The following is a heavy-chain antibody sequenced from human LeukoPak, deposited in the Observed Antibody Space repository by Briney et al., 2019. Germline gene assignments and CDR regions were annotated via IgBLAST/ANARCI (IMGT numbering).Heavy chain of an antibody. CDR3: ARDQYGSGSLDY. CDR1: GFTFSSYS. CDR2: ISSSSSYI. V-gene: IGHV3-21*01. J-gene: IGHJ4*02. D-gene: IGHD3-10*01. Sequence: GGSLRLSCAASGFTFSSYSMYWVRQAPGKGLEWVSSISSSSSYIYYADSVKGRFTISRDNAKNSLYLQMNSLRAEDTAVYYCARDQYGSGSLDYWGQGTLVTVSS.